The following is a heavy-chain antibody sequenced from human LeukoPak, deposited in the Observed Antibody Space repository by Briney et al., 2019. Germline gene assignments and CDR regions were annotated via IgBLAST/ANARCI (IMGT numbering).Heavy chain of an antibody. Sequence: PSETLSLTCAVYGGSFNTFYWSWIRQPLGKGLEWIGQINRYGSANYNPSIKSRVAISLDTSKNQFSLKVTSVTAADTAVYYCARDSPYSPHDSWGQGTLVTVSS. J-gene: IGHJ4*02. CDR1: GGSFNTFY. CDR3: ARDSPYSPHDS. CDR2: INRYGSA. V-gene: IGHV4-34*01. D-gene: IGHD4-11*01.